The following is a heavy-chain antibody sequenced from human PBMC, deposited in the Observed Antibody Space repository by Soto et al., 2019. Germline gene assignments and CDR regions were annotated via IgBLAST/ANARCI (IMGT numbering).Heavy chain of an antibody. J-gene: IGHJ5*02. D-gene: IGHD3-10*01. CDR1: EGSLTSFY. V-gene: IGHV4-4*07. Sequence: QVQLQESGPSLVRPSETLSLTCSVSEGSLTSFYWSWIRQPAGQELVCVGRIYGGGGTTYNPSLKPRVTISLDVYLNQVSLKLSSVLAADTAMYFGARSGKGVVRGPIESPAGWFDPGGRGTLVTFSS. CDR3: ARSGKGVVRGPIESPAGWFDP. CDR2: IYGGGGT.